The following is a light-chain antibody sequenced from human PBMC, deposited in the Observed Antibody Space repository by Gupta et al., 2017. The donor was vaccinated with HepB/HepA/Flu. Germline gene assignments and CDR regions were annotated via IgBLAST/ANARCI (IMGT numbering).Light chain of an antibody. V-gene: IGLV1-44*01. CDR1: SSNIGSNT. J-gene: IGLJ2*01. Sequence: QSVLTQPPSASGTPGQRVTISCSGSSSNIGSNTVNWYQQLPGTAPKLLSYSNNQRPSGVPDRFAGSKSGTSAYLAISGLQSEDEADYYCAAWDDSLNGKVFGGGTKLTVL. CDR2: SNN. CDR3: AAWDDSLNGKV.